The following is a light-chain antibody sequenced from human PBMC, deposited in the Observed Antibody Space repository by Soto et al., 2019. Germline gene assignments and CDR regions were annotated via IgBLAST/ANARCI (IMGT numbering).Light chain of an antibody. CDR3: GFYSTTTSFV. CDR2: EVT. Sequence: QSALTQPPSVSGSPGQSITISCTGTSSDVGRYKRVSWYQRSPGTAPKLLIYEVTHRPAGVPDRFSGSQSGSTASLTISGLRTEDEADYFCGFYSTTTSFVFGPGTKGPS. CDR1: SSDVGRYKR. V-gene: IGLV2-18*01. J-gene: IGLJ1*01.